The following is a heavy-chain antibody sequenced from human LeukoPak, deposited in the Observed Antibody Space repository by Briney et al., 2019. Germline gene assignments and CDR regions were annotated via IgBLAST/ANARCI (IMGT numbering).Heavy chain of an antibody. D-gene: IGHD6-13*01. CDR1: GGSFSGYY. V-gene: IGHV4-34*01. CDR3: ARGRYSTSWYPPNWFDS. J-gene: IGHJ5*01. Sequence: SETLSLTCAVYGGSFSGYYWSWIRQPPGKGLEWIGEINHSGSTNYNPSLKSRVTISVDTSKNQFSLKLSSVTAADTAVYYCARGRYSTSWYPPNWFDSWGQGTLVTVSS. CDR2: INHSGST.